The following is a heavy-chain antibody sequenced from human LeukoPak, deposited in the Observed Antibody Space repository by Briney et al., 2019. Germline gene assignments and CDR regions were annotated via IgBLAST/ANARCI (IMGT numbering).Heavy chain of an antibody. Sequence: SSETLSLTCTVSGYSISSGYYWSWIRQPAGKGLEWIGYIYHSGSTYYNPSLESRVTISVDTSKNQFSLKLSSVTAADTAVYYCARVNRVRVPGGAGYYYYMEVWGKGTTVTVSS. D-gene: IGHD2-8*02. CDR1: GYSISSGYY. CDR2: IYHSGST. J-gene: IGHJ6*03. V-gene: IGHV4-38-2*02. CDR3: ARVNRVRVPGGAGYYYYMEV.